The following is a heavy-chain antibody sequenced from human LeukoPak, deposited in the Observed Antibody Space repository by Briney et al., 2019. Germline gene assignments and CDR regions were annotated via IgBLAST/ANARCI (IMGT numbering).Heavy chain of an antibody. CDR2: IYCSGST. D-gene: IGHD6-19*01. V-gene: IGHV4-59*01. CDR1: GGSISSYY. J-gene: IGHJ4*02. Sequence: PSETLSLTCTVSGGSISSYYWSWIRQPPGKGLEWIGYIYCSGSTNYNPSLKSRVTISVDTSKNQFSLKLSSVTAADTAVYYCARDIPLPYSSGVGFDYWGQGTLVTVSS. CDR3: ARDIPLPYSSGVGFDY.